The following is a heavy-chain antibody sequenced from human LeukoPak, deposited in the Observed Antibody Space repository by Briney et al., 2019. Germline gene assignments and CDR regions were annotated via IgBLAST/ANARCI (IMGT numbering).Heavy chain of an antibody. J-gene: IGHJ4*02. D-gene: IGHD3-10*01. Sequence: GGSLRLSCAASGFTFSSYAMSWVRQAPGKGLEWVSYFSSSGTAIYYADSVKGRFTMSRDSAKNSLYLQMNSLRDEDTAVYYCARSVVRGVIALDYWGQGTLVTVSS. CDR1: GFTFSSYA. CDR3: ARSVVRGVIALDY. CDR2: FSSSGTAI. V-gene: IGHV3-48*02.